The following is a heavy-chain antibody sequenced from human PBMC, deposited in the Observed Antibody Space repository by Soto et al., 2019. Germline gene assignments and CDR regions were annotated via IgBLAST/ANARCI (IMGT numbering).Heavy chain of an antibody. J-gene: IGHJ5*01. CDR2: IIPIFGTA. Sequence: QVQLVQSGAEVKRPGSSVTVSCKASGGSFSTYGISWVRQAPGQGLEWMGGIIPIFGTANYAQKFQGRVTITADESTSTVYMDLTSLRAEDTAVYYGARLRSDSWGQGTLVTVSS. V-gene: IGHV1-69*01. D-gene: IGHD5-12*01. CDR3: ARLRSDS. CDR1: GGSFSTYG.